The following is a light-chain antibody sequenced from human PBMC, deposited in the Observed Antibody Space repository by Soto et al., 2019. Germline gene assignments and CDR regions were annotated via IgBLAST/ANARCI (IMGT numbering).Light chain of an antibody. J-gene: IGLJ3*02. CDR1: NSDVGSHNF. V-gene: IGLV2-23*01. Sequence: QSALTQPASVSGSPGQSTTISCTGTNSDVGSHNFVSWYQQYPGKAPKLLIYEASKRPSGLSNRFSGSKSGNTASLTISGLQAEDEADYYCCSLTNGATWVFGGGTQLTVL. CDR2: EAS. CDR3: CSLTNGATWV.